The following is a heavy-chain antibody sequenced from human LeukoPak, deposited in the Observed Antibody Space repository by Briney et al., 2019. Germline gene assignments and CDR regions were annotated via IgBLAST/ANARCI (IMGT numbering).Heavy chain of an antibody. CDR1: GFTFSSYS. CDR3: ASGGSYCSSTSCYAEYYFDY. J-gene: IGHJ4*02. D-gene: IGHD2-2*01. V-gene: IGHV3-21*01. Sequence: GGSLRLSCAASGFTFSSYSMNWVRQAPGKGLEWVSSISSGSSYIYYADSVKGRFTISRDNAKNSLYLQMNSLRAEDTAVYYCASGGSYCSSTSCYAEYYFDYWGQGTLVTVSS. CDR2: ISSGSSYI.